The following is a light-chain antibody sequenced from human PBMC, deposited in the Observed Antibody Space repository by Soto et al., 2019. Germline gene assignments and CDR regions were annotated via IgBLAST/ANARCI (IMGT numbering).Light chain of an antibody. CDR2: DAF. J-gene: IGKJ5*01. Sequence: EIVLTQSPATLSLSPGARAPLSWSARQSVSTYLAWYQQQPGQAPRLLIYDAFNRATGVPARFRGSGSGTDFPLTISGLEPEDFSVYYCQQRDKWPITFGQGTRLENK. CDR1: QSVSTY. CDR3: QQRDKWPIT. V-gene: IGKV3-11*01.